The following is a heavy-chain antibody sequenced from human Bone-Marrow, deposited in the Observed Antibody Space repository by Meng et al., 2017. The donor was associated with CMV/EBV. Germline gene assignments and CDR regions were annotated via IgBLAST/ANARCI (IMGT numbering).Heavy chain of an antibody. Sequence: ICISGSSCGWLRQPPGKGLHCFVGLSYGGRTYYNPSLKSRVTISVDTSKNQFSLKLSSVTAADTAVYYCARDRYDFWRGYYKGWFDPWGQGTLVTVSS. CDR2: LSYGGRT. CDR3: ARDRYDFWRGYYKGWFDP. J-gene: IGHJ5*02. D-gene: IGHD3-3*01. CDR1: ICISGSS. V-gene: IGHV4-39*07.